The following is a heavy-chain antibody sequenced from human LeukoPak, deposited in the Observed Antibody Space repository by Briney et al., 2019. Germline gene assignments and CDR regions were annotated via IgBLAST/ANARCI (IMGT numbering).Heavy chain of an antibody. J-gene: IGHJ3*02. CDR2: IYSGDPDD. V-gene: IGHV5-51*01. CDR1: GHSFSFADYW. D-gene: IGHD2-15*01. CDR3: ARRVPLPANDGFDI. Sequence: GESLKISCQAAGHSFSFADYWIGWVRQRPDKGLDWMGIIYSGDPDDRYSPSFEGQVSISVDRSINTVYLEWSSLKASDTAMYYCARRVPLPANDGFDIWGQGTMVTVS.